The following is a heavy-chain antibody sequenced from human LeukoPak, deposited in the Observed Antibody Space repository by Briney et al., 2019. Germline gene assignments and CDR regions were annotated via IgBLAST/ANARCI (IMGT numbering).Heavy chain of an antibody. D-gene: IGHD2-15*01. CDR1: GYSISSDYC. J-gene: IGHJ5*02. CDR3: ARDGGFYYTASPNSWFDP. Sequence: SETLSLTCIVSGYSISSDYCWGWIRQAPGKGLEWIGSISHRRSPYYNPSLQSRVTMSADTPNNQFSLRLSSVTAADTAVYYCARDGGFYYTASPNSWFDPWGQGILVTVSS. CDR2: ISHRRSP. V-gene: IGHV4-38-2*02.